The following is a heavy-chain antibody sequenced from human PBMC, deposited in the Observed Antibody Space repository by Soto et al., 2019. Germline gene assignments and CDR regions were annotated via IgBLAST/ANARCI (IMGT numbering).Heavy chain of an antibody. CDR2: IYYNGNT. V-gene: IGHV4-59*11. CDR1: GGSISNHY. J-gene: IGHJ4*02. D-gene: IGHD7-27*01. CDR3: TRANWYSEY. Sequence: VQLQESGPGLVKPSETLSLTCSVSGGSISNHYWSWIRQPPGNGLEWIGYIYYNGNTNYNPSLKSRATMSVDTSRNQISLKLTTVTATDTAGYYCTRANWYSEYWGQGTLVTVSS.